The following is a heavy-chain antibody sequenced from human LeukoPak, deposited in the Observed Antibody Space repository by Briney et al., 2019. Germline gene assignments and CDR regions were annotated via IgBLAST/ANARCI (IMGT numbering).Heavy chain of an antibody. Sequence: SETLSLTCSVFGDSITSYYWNWIRQPPGKALEWIGYISYSGSTNYNPSLKSRVTMSSDTSKNQFSLHLNSVTAADTAVYYCARYHCTSISCGFDPWGQGTLVTVSS. CDR1: GDSITSYY. J-gene: IGHJ5*02. CDR2: ISYSGST. D-gene: IGHD2-2*01. V-gene: IGHV4-59*08. CDR3: ARYHCTSISCGFDP.